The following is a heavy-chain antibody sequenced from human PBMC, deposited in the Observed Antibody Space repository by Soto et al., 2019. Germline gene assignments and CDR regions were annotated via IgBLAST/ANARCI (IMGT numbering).Heavy chain of an antibody. D-gene: IGHD6-13*01. V-gene: IGHV4-4*07. CDR1: GGSISSYY. J-gene: IGHJ5*02. CDR2: IYTSGST. Sequence: PSETLSLTCTVSGGSISSYYWSWIRQPAGKGLEWIGRIYTSGSTNYNPSLKGRVTMSVDTSKNQFSLKLSSVTAADTAVYYCARDQYSRTTMGVDWFDPWGQGTLVTVSS. CDR3: ARDQYSRTTMGVDWFDP.